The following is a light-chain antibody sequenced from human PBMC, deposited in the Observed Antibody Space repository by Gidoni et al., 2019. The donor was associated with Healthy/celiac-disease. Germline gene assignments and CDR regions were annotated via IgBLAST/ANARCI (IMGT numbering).Light chain of an antibody. CDR3: MQALQTPLT. Sequence: IVLTQSPLSLPVTPGEPASIACRSSQSLLPSNGYHYLDWYLQKPGQSPQLLTYLGSTRASGVPDRFSGSGSGTDFTLKISRVEAEDVGVYYCMQALQTPLTFGQGTKLEIK. J-gene: IGKJ2*01. CDR1: QSLLPSNGYHY. CDR2: LGS. V-gene: IGKV2-28*01.